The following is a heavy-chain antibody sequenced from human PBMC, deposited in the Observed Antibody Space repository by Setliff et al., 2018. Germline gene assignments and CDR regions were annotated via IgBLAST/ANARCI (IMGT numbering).Heavy chain of an antibody. V-gene: IGHV1-69*08. CDR1: GGTFSIYT. J-gene: IGHJ6*03. CDR3: ATSPKKVTGSDYYNYYMDV. CDR2: IIPIFGTA. Sequence: ASVKVSCKASGGTFSIYTISWVRQAPGQGLEWMGRIIPIFGTANYAQKFQGRVTITADKSTSTAYMELSSLRLEDTAVYYCATSPKKVTGSDYYNYYMDVWGKGTTVTVSS. D-gene: IGHD3-9*01.